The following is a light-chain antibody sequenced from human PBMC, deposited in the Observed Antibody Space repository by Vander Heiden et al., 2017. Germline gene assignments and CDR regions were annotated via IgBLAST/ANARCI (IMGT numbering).Light chain of an antibody. V-gene: IGKV2-28*01. J-gene: IGKJ2*03. CDR2: KAS. CDR1: ESLLHRLGHNS. CDR3: SHALEPRYG. Sequence: DIVMTQSPLSLSVSPGAPASISCRSSESLLHRLGHNSLNSYLQRPGQSPQLLIYKASNRASGVSDTPSRSGSRTDYTLRMTRVESEHVRVYYSSHALEPRYGFG.